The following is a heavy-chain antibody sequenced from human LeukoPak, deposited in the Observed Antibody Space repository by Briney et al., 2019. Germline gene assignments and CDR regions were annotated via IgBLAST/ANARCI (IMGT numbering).Heavy chain of an antibody. V-gene: IGHV3-48*01. D-gene: IGHD5-18*01. CDR2: MNSSDTTI. Sequence: PGGSLRLSCAASGFTFSSYRMNWVRQAPGKGLEWVSYMNSSDTTIYYADSVKGRFTISRDNSKDTLYLQMNSLRAEDTAVYYCAKVRGYNYDYEVDYWGQGTLVTVSS. CDR3: AKVRGYNYDYEVDY. CDR1: GFTFSSYR. J-gene: IGHJ4*02.